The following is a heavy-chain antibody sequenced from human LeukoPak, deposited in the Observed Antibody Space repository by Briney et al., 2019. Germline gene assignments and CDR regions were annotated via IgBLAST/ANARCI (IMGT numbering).Heavy chain of an antibody. J-gene: IGHJ4*02. V-gene: IGHV4-59*08. Sequence: SETLSLTCSVSGASISNYYWNWVRQPPGKGLEWIGHMYYSGTTNYNPSLKSRVTISIDTSTKQLSLKVTSVTAADTAVYYCAGRPVIPSVARFDYWGQGVLVTVSS. D-gene: IGHD4-23*01. CDR1: GASISNYY. CDR3: AGRPVIPSVARFDY. CDR2: MYYSGTT.